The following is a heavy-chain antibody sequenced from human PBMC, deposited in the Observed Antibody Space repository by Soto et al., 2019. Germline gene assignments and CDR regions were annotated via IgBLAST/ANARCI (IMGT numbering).Heavy chain of an antibody. Sequence: QVQLVQSGAEVKMPGASVRISCKASGYTFTAYLIHWVRQAPGQGLEWMGWINAGNGYKEYAQKFQGRINITRNTSATTAYLEVTELTPVDTAIYYCARDRVAVRSFDPWGQGSLVTVSS. CDR3: ARDRVAVRSFDP. D-gene: IGHD6-19*01. CDR2: INAGNGYK. CDR1: GYTFTAYL. V-gene: IGHV1-3*01. J-gene: IGHJ5*02.